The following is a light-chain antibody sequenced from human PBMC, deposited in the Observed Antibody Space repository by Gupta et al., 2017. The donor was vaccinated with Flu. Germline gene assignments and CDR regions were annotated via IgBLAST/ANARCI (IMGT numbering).Light chain of an antibody. Sequence: DIQVTHSPSSLSASVGDRDTITRRASQSSYYYLAWFQHRPGQPPRLLIYATSTLDSGVPGRFSGSGSGTEFTLTITRLLPEDIGTYYCQKYDRVPLTFGGGTKVELK. CDR3: QKYDRVPLT. J-gene: IGKJ4*01. V-gene: IGKV1-27*01. CDR1: QSSYYY. CDR2: ATS.